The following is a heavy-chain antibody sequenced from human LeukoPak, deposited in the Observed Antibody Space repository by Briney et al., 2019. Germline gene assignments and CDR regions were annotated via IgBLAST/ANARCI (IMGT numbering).Heavy chain of an antibody. D-gene: IGHD6-19*01. CDR2: INPNSGGT. CDR1: GYTFTGYY. V-gene: IGHV1-2*02. Sequence: GASVKVSCKASGYTFTGYYMHWVRQAPGQGLEWMGWINPNSGGTNYAQKFQGRVTMTRDTSISTAYMELSRLRSDDTAVYYCARVHSSGWYAMGDAFDIWGQGTMVTVSS. J-gene: IGHJ3*02. CDR3: ARVHSSGWYAMGDAFDI.